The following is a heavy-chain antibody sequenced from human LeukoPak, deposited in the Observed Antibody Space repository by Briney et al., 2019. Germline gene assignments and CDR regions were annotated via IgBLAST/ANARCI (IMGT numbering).Heavy chain of an antibody. CDR2: ISSSGSTI. J-gene: IGHJ6*04. CDR1: GFTFSIYS. V-gene: IGHV3-48*04. D-gene: IGHD3-10*02. Sequence: GGSLRLSCAASGFTFSIYSMNWVRQAPGKGLEWVSFISSSGSTIYYADSVKGRFTISRDNAKNSLYLQMNSLRAEDTAVYYCAELGITMIGGVWGKGTTVTISS. CDR3: AELGITMIGGV.